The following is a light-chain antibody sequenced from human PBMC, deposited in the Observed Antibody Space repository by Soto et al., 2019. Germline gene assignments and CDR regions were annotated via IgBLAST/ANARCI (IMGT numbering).Light chain of an antibody. CDR1: QSVSSTY. CDR2: DAS. V-gene: IGKV3D-20*01. Sequence: EIVLTQSPATLSLSPGERATLSCVASQSVSSTYLAWYQQKPGLAPRLLIYDASSRATGIPDRFSGSGSGTDFTLTISRLEPEDFAVYYGQQYGSSPFTFGQGTKLEIK. CDR3: QQYGSSPFT. J-gene: IGKJ2*01.